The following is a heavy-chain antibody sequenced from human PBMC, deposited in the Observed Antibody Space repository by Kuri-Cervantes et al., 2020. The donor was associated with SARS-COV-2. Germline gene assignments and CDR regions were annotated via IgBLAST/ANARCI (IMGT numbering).Heavy chain of an antibody. CDR2: IYSGGST. V-gene: IGHV3-53*05. CDR3: ARDSSGTSSLPYYYYMDV. D-gene: IGHD2-2*01. J-gene: IGHJ6*03. CDR1: GGSISSSSYY. Sequence: ETLSLTCTVSGGSISSSSYYWGWIRQAPGKGLEWVSVIYSGGSTYYADSVKGRFTISRDNSKNTLYLQMNSLRAEDTAVYYCARDSSGTSSLPYYYYMDVWGKGTTVTVSS.